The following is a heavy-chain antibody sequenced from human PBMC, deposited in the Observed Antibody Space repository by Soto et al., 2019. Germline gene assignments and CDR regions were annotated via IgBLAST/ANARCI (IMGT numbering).Heavy chain of an antibody. D-gene: IGHD2-8*01. CDR1: GYTFTSYG. Sequence: VKFSCKASGYTFTSYGISWVRQAPGQGLEWMGWISAYNGNTNYAQKLQGRVTMTTDTSTSTAYMELRSLRSDDTAVYYCARDNGQPYYYYYYGMDVWGQGTTVTVSS. J-gene: IGHJ6*02. CDR3: ARDNGQPYYYYYYGMDV. V-gene: IGHV1-18*01. CDR2: ISAYNGNT.